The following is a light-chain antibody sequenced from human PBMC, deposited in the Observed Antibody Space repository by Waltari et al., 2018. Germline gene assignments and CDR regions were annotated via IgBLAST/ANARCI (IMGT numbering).Light chain of an antibody. J-gene: IGLJ1*01. CDR2: EVS. CDR1: SSDVGVYNY. V-gene: IGLV2-14*01. CDR3: SSDTSSSTLEV. Sequence: QSALTQPASVSGSPGQSITISCPGTSSDVGVYNYVSWYQQHPGKAPKLMIYEVSNRPSGVSNRFSGSKSGNTASLTTSGLQAEDEADYYCSSDTSSSTLEVFGTGTKVTVL.